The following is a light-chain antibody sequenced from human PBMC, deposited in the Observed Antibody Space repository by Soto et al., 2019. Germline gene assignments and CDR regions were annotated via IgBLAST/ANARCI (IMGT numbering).Light chain of an antibody. CDR3: QQYNNWPPDRT. Sequence: EIVMTQSPATLSVSPGERATLSCRASQSVGSNLAGYQQRPGQAPRLLIYGASTRATGVPARFSGSGSGTEFTLTISSLQSEDFGIYFCQQYNNWPPDRTFGQGTKVEIK. J-gene: IGKJ1*01. CDR1: QSVGSN. V-gene: IGKV3-15*01. CDR2: GAS.